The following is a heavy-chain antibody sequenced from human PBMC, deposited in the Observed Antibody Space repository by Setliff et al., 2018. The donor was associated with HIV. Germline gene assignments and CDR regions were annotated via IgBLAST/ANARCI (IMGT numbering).Heavy chain of an antibody. J-gene: IGHJ3*02. CDR2: ISSSGSTI. D-gene: IGHD3-16*01. Sequence: SLRLSCAAPGFTFSSYEMNWVRQAPGKGLEWVSYISSSGSTIYYADSVKGRFTISRDNAKNSLYLQMNSLRAEDTAVYYCARDGRFASGAKFDAFDIWGQGTMVTVSS. CDR3: ARDGRFASGAKFDAFDI. V-gene: IGHV3-48*03. CDR1: GFTFSSYE.